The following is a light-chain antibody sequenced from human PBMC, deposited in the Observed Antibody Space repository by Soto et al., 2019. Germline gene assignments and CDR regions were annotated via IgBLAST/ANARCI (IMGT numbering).Light chain of an antibody. J-gene: IGLJ1*01. Sequence: QSALTQPASVSGSPGQSITISCTGTSSDVGNYNYVSWYQQYPGKAPKLMIYAVSRRPSGVSNRFSGSKSGNTASLTISGLQAEDEAEYYCISYTPSSTYVFGTGTKLTVL. V-gene: IGLV2-14*03. CDR1: SSDVGNYNY. CDR3: ISYTPSSTYV. CDR2: AVS.